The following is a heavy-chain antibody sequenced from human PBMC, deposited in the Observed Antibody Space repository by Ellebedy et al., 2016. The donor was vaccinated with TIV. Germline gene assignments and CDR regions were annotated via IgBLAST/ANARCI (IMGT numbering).Heavy chain of an antibody. D-gene: IGHD3-10*01. Sequence: ASVKVSXKASRYTFTSYYMHWVRQAPGQGLEWMGIINPSGGSTSYAQKFQGRVTMTRDTSTSTVYMELSSLRSEDTAVYYCARAPGPGDAFDIWGQGTMVTVSS. V-gene: IGHV1-46*01. CDR1: RYTFTSYY. CDR2: INPSGGST. CDR3: ARAPGPGDAFDI. J-gene: IGHJ3*02.